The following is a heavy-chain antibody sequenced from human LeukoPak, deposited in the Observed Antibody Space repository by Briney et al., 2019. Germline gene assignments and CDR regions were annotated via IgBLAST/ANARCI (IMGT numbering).Heavy chain of an antibody. V-gene: IGHV4-34*01. CDR2: INHSGST. CDR1: GGSFSGYY. CDR3: ARVKSVSSGGP. Sequence: PSETLSLTCAVYGGSFSGYYWSWIRQPPGKGLEWIGEINHSGSTNYNPSLKSRVTISVDTSKNLFSLHLSSVTAADTAVYYCARVKSVSSGGPWGQGTLVTVSS. J-gene: IGHJ4*02. D-gene: IGHD5/OR15-5a*01.